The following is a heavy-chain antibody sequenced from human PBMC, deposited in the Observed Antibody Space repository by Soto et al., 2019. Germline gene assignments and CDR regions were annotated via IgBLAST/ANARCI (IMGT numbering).Heavy chain of an antibody. CDR1: GYSFTSYW. CDR3: ARNYYDSSGYPGI. V-gene: IGHV5-10-1*01. Sequence: HGESLKISCKGSGYSFTSYWISWVRQMPGKGLEWMGRIDPSDSYTNYSPSFQGHVTISADKSISTAYLQWSSLKASDTAMYYCARNYYDSSGYPGIWGQGTMVTVSS. D-gene: IGHD3-22*01. J-gene: IGHJ3*02. CDR2: IDPSDSYT.